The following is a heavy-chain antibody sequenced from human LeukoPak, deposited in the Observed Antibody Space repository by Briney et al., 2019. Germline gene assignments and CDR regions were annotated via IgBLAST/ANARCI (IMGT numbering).Heavy chain of an antibody. D-gene: IGHD1-1*01. V-gene: IGHV3-23*01. CDR2: ITPSGGTT. Sequence: SGGSLRLSCAASRFTFSRYFMSWFRQAPGKGLEWVSTITPSGGTTYYADSVKGRFTISRDNSMNTLHLQMSSLRVEDTASYYCATMGTTATEYIEHWGQGTLVTVSS. J-gene: IGHJ4*02. CDR1: RFTFSRYF. CDR3: ATMGTTATEYIEH.